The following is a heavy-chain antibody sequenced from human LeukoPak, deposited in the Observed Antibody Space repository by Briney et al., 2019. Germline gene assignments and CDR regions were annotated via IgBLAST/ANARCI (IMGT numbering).Heavy chain of an antibody. D-gene: IGHD1-26*01. CDR2: IKSDGITI. CDR1: GFTFSNYM. CDR3: LRDLNRSLDQ. Sequence: QSGGSLRLSCAASGFTFSNYMMHWVRQAPGKGLVWVSRIKSDGITITYADSVKGRFTISRDNAKNTLYLQMNSLRAEDTAVYYCLRDLNRSLDQWGQGTLVTVSS. J-gene: IGHJ4*02. V-gene: IGHV3-74*01.